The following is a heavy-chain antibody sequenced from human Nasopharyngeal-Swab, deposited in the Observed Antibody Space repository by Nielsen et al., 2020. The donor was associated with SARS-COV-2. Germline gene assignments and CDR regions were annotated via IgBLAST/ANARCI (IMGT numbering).Heavy chain of an antibody. V-gene: IGHV4-39*07. CDR1: GGSISSSSYY. Sequence: SETLSLTCTVSGGSISSSSYYWGWIRQPPGKGLEWIGGIYYSGSTYYNPSLKSRVTISVDTSKNQFSLKLSSVTAADTAVYYCARGGSSWYIDYYGMDVWGQGTTVTVSS. J-gene: IGHJ6*02. CDR2: IYYSGST. CDR3: ARGGSSWYIDYYGMDV. D-gene: IGHD6-13*01.